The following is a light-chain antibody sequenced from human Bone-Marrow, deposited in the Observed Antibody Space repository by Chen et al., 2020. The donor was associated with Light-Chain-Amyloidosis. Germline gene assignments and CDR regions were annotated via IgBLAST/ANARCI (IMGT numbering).Light chain of an antibody. CDR1: QDIDNY. CDR2: DAS. J-gene: IGKJ4*01. CDR3: QQYDSLPLT. V-gene: IGKV1-33*01. Sequence: DIQLTHSPSPLSPSVGDRVTITCQANQDIDNYLNWYQQKPGKAPNLLIYDASNLETGVPSRFSGRGSGTHFTLTISSLQPEDFATYFCQQYDSLPLTFGGGTKIETK.